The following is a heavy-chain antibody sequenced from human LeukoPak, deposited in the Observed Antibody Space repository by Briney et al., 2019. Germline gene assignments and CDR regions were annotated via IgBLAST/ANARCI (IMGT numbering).Heavy chain of an antibody. V-gene: IGHV1-69*13. CDR1: GGTFSSYA. D-gene: IGHD2-2*01. CDR3: ARDCSSTSCYGYYYYGMDV. CDR2: IIPIFGTA. J-gene: IGHJ6*02. Sequence: SVEVSCKASGGTFSSYAISCVRQAPGQGLEWMGGIIPIFGTANYAQKFQGRVTITADESTSTAYMELSSLRSEDTAVYYCARDCSSTSCYGYYYYGMDVWGQGTTVTVSS.